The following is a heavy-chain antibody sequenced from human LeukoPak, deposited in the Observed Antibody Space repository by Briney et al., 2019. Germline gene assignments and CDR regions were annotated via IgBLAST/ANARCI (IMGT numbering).Heavy chain of an antibody. Sequence: PGGSLRLSCAASGFTFSSCGMHWVRQAPGKGLEWVAVIWYDGSNKYYADSVKGRFTISRDNSKNTLYLQMNSLRAEDTAVYYCARDHNRVGPFDYWGQGTLVTVSS. D-gene: IGHD1-26*01. CDR2: IWYDGSNK. CDR3: ARDHNRVGPFDY. V-gene: IGHV3-33*01. CDR1: GFTFSSCG. J-gene: IGHJ4*02.